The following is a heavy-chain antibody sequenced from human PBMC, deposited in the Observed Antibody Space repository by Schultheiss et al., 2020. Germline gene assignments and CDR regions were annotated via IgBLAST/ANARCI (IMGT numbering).Heavy chain of an antibody. CDR3: AKDPFLYYGLASDNYMAV. J-gene: IGHJ6*03. CDR2: IRYDGSKK. V-gene: IGHV3-30*02. CDR1: GFTFSTYG. Sequence: GGSLRLSCAASGFTFSTYGMHWVRQAPGKGLEWVAFIRYDGSKKYYAESVKGRFTISRDNSKNTLYLQMNSLRAEDTAVYYCAKDPFLYYGLASDNYMAVWGKGTTVTVSS. D-gene: IGHD3-10*01.